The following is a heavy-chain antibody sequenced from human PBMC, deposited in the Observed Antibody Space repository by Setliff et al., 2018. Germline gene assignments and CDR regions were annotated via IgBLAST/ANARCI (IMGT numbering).Heavy chain of an antibody. D-gene: IGHD2-15*01. J-gene: IGHJ5*02. CDR1: GGSISPYF. V-gene: IGHV4-59*01. CDR3: VRDRTAYSYGLDV. CDR2: IYHNGNT. Sequence: SETLSLTCTVSGGSISPYFWSWIRQPPGKGLEWIGYIYHNGNTNFNPSLKTRVTMSVDTSKNQFALNLRSVTAADAAVYYCVRDRTAYSYGLDVWGQGTQVTVSS.